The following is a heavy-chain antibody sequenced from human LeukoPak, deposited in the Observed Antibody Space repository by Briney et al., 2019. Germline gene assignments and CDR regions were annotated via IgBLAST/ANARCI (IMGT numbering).Heavy chain of an antibody. V-gene: IGHV4-30-4*01. J-gene: IGHJ6*03. D-gene: IGHD2-2*02. CDR1: GGSISSGDYY. CDR3: ARDQGFVVPAAIELMGSTNYYYYMDV. Sequence: PSATLSLTCTVSGGSISSGDYYWSWIRQPRGKGLEWIGYIYYSGSTYYNPSLKSRVTISVDTSKNQFSLKLSSVTAADTAVYYCARDQGFVVPAAIELMGSTNYYYYMDVWGKGTTVTVSS. CDR2: IYYSGST.